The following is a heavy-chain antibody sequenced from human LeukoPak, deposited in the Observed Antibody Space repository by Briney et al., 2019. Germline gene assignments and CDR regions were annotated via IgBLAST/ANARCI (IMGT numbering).Heavy chain of an antibody. CDR1: SGSISSGGYY. J-gene: IGHJ4*02. Sequence: KSSETLSLTCTVSSGSISSGGYYWSWIRQHPGKGLEWIGYIYYSGSTYYNPSLKSRVTISVDTSKNQFSLKLSSVTAADTAVYYCARHSLRASPTYFDYWGQGTLVTVSS. CDR3: ARHSLRASPTYFDY. V-gene: IGHV4-31*03. CDR2: IYYSGST.